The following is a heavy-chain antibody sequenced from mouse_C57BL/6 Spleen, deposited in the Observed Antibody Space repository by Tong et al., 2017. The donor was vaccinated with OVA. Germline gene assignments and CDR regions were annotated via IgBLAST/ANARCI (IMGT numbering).Heavy chain of an antibody. CDR1: GFSLTGYG. CDR2: IWGDGST. V-gene: IGHV2-6-7*01. D-gene: IGHD2-10*02. J-gene: IGHJ4*01. Sequence: VHLKESGPRLVAPSQSLSITCTVSGFSLTGYGVNWVRQPPGKGLEWLGMIWGDGSTDYNSALKSRLSISKDNSKSQVCVKMNSLQTDDTAMYYCAKHKKYGYAMDYWGQGTSVTVSS. CDR3: AKHKKYGYAMDY.